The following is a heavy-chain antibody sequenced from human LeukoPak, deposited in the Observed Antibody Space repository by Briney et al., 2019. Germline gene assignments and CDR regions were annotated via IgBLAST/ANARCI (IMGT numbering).Heavy chain of an antibody. V-gene: IGHV3-7*01. J-gene: IGHJ3*02. CDR1: GFTFSSYA. Sequence: GGSLRLSCAASGFTFSSYAMSWVRQAPGKGLEWVANIKQDGSEKYYVDSVKGRFTISRDNAKNSLYLQMNSLRAEDTAVYYCARGMVYAVFDIWGQGTMVTVSS. CDR3: ARGMVYAVFDI. CDR2: IKQDGSEK. D-gene: IGHD2-8*01.